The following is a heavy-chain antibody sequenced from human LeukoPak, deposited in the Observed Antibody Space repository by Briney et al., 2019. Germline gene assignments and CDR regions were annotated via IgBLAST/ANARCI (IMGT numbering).Heavy chain of an antibody. CDR1: GGSISSSSYY. Sequence: KPSETLSLTCTVSGGSISSSSYYWGWIRQPPGKGLEWIGSIYYSGSTYYNPSLKSRVTISVDTSKNQFSLKLSSVTAADTAVYYCARDLAASGSWGQGTLVTVSS. CDR3: ARDLAASGS. CDR2: IYYSGST. V-gene: IGHV4-39*07. D-gene: IGHD2-15*01. J-gene: IGHJ5*02.